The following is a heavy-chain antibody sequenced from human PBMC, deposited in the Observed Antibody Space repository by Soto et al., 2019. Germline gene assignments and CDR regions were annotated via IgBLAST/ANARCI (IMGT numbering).Heavy chain of an antibody. CDR3: ARHWGSQVANDY. D-gene: IGHD5-12*01. J-gene: IGHJ4*02. CDR2: IYYSGST. Sequence: SETLSLTCTVSGGSISSSSYYWGWIRQPPGKGLEWIGSIYYSGSTYYNPSLKSRVTISVDTSKNQFSLKLSCVTAADTAVYYCARHWGSQVANDYWGQGTLVTVSS. CDR1: GGSISSSSYY. V-gene: IGHV4-39*01.